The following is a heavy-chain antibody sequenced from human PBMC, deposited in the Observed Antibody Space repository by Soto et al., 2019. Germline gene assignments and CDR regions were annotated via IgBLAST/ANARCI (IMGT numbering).Heavy chain of an antibody. J-gene: IGHJ4*02. CDR1: GYTFYTYG. V-gene: IGHV1-18*01. Sequence: QVQLVQSGAELKKPGASVQVSCKASGYTFYTYGITWVRQAPGQGLEWMGWISPYNDNTVYAQKLQGRVTMTTDTSTITAYMDLSSLRSDDTAIYYCARDFGNDLSAPGAVFDYLGQGTLVTVSS. CDR2: ISPYNDNT. CDR3: ARDFGNDLSAPGAVFDY. D-gene: IGHD3-16*01.